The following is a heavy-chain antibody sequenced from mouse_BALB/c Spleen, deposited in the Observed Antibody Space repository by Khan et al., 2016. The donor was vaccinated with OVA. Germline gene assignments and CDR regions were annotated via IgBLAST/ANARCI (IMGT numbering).Heavy chain of an antibody. Sequence: VQLQQSGAELVRSGASVKLSCTASAFNIKDYYIHWVKQRPEQGLEWIGWIDPENGNTEYAPKFQGKATMTADTSSNTAYLQLSSLTSEDTAVYYCNGRVGYAMDYWGQGTSVTVSS. V-gene: IGHV14-4*02. CDR1: AFNIKDYY. J-gene: IGHJ4*01. CDR2: IDPENGNT. D-gene: IGHD1-1*01. CDR3: NGRVGYAMDY.